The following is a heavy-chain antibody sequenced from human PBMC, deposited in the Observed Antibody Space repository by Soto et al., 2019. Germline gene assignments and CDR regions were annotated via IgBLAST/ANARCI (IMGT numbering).Heavy chain of an antibody. V-gene: IGHV4-59*13. D-gene: IGHD3-16*01. CDR1: GGSITSDY. CDR3: ARRGFYMLTFGVGDANAFDI. Sequence: SETLSLTCTVSGGSITSDYWSWIRQPPGKGLEWIGYIYYSGDTNYNPSLKSRVTISVDTSKNQFSLKLTSVTAADTAMYYCARRGFYMLTFGVGDANAFDIWGQGTIVTVSS. CDR2: IYYSGDT. J-gene: IGHJ3*02.